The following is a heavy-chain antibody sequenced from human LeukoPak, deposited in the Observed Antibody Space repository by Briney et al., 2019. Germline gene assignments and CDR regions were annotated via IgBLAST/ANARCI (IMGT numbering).Heavy chain of an antibody. D-gene: IGHD6-6*01. V-gene: IGHV1-18*01. CDR2: ISAYNGNT. CDR3: ARGSAMAQKQLVRHFDS. J-gene: IGHJ4*02. Sequence: ASVKVSCTASGYTFTCYGISWVRQAPGQGLEWMGWISAYNGNTKYAQKLQDRVTMTTDTSTTTAYMEVRSLTSDDTAVYYCARGSAMAQKQLVRHFDSWGQGTLVIVSS. CDR1: GYTFTCYG.